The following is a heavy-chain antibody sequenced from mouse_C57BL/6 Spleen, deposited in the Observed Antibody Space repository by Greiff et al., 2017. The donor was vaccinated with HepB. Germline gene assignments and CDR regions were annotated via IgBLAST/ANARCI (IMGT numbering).Heavy chain of an antibody. CDR1: GYTFTSYW. Sequence: VQLQQPGAELVKPGASVKMSCKASGYTFTSYWITWVKQRPGQGLEWIGDIYPGSGSTNYNEKFKSKATLTVDTSSSTAYMQLSSLTSEDSAVYYCARMDYGNLGDFDYWGQGTTLTVSS. CDR3: ARMDYGNLGDFDY. V-gene: IGHV1-55*01. CDR2: IYPGSGST. D-gene: IGHD2-1*01. J-gene: IGHJ2*01.